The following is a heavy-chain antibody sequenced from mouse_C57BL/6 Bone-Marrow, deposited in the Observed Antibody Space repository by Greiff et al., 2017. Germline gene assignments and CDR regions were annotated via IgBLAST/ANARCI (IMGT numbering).Heavy chain of an antibody. Sequence: VQLQESGAELARPGASVKLSCKASGYTFTSYGISWVKQRTGQGLEWIGEIYPRSGNTYYNEKFKGNATLTADKSSSTAYMELRSLTSEDSAVYFCANMGYDDAMDYWGQGTSVTVSS. CDR2: IYPRSGNT. J-gene: IGHJ4*01. V-gene: IGHV1-81*01. D-gene: IGHD2-2*01. CDR3: ANMGYDDAMDY. CDR1: GYTFTSYG.